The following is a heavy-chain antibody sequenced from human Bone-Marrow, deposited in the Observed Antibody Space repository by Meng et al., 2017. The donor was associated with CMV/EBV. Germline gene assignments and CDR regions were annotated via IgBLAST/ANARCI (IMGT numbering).Heavy chain of an antibody. CDR1: GFTFSSYS. CDR3: ARDIYCSSTSCSWNWFDP. V-gene: IGHV3-21*01. J-gene: IGHJ5*02. CDR2: ISSSSSYI. Sequence: GGSLRLSCAASGFTFSSYSMNWVRQAPGKGLEWVSSISSSSSYIYYADSVKGRFTISRDNAKNSLYLQMNSLRAEDTAVYYCARDIYCSSTSCSWNWFDPCGQGTLVTVSS. D-gene: IGHD2-2*01.